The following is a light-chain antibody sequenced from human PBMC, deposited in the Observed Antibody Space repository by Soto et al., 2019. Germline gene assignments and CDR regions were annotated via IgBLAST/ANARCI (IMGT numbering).Light chain of an antibody. CDR1: QSIYGNY. J-gene: IGKJ1*01. CDR2: GAS. V-gene: IGKV3-20*01. CDR3: QQSGRSPCA. Sequence: EVVLTQSPGTLSLSPGERATLSCRASQSIYGNYLAWYQQKPGQAPRLLIYGASNRATGIPDRISGSGSGKDFSLTISRLEPEDFAVYYCQQSGRSPCAFGQGTKVELK.